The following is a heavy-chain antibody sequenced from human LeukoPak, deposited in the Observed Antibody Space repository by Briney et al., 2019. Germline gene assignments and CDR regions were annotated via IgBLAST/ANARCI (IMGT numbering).Heavy chain of an antibody. D-gene: IGHD1/OR15-1a*01. CDR1: GGSISSYY. Sequence: SETLSLTCTVSGGSISSYYWSWIRQPPGEGLEWIGYIYYSGSTNYNPSLKSRVTISVDTSKNQFSLKLSSVTAADTAVYYCAKAPPRDQQQFYLLDGWGKGTTVTVSS. CDR2: IYYSGST. V-gene: IGHV4-59*01. CDR3: AKAPPRDQQQFYLLDG. J-gene: IGHJ6*01.